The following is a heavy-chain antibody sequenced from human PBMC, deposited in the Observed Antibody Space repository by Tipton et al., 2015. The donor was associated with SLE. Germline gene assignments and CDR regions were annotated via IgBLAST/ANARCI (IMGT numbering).Heavy chain of an antibody. V-gene: IGHV4-34*01. CDR3: ARSPGRLRSMDY. CDR2: INHSGST. CDR1: GGSFSGYY. D-gene: IGHD3-3*01. J-gene: IGHJ4*02. Sequence: TLSLTCTVYGGSFSGYYWSWIRQPPGKGLEWIGEINHSGSTNYNPSPKSRVTISVDTSKNQFSLKLNSVTAADTAMYFCARSPGRLRSMDYWGQGTLVTVSS.